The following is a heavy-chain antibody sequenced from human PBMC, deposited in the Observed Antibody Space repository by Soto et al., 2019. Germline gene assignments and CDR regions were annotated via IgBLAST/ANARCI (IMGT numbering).Heavy chain of an antibody. D-gene: IGHD2-8*01. J-gene: IGHJ6*02. CDR2: INSDGSST. V-gene: IGHV3-74*01. CDR3: ARESGYCTNGVCPDLDYYYYGMDV. Sequence: GGSLRLSCAASGFTFSSYWMHWVRQAPGKGLVWVSRINSDGSSTSYADSVKGRFTISRDNAKNTLYLQMNSLRAEDTAVYYCARESGYCTNGVCPDLDYYYYGMDVWGQGTTVTVSS. CDR1: GFTFSSYW.